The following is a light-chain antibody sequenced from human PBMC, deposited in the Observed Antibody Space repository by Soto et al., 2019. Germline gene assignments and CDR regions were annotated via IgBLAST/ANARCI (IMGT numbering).Light chain of an antibody. CDR2: DVS. V-gene: IGLV2-14*03. CDR3: SSYTSSVTPYYV. CDR1: SSTVGGYNY. Sequence: QSALTQPASVSGSPGQSITISCTGTSSTVGGYNYVSWYQHHPGRAPKLMIYDVSNRPSGISNRFSGSKSGNTASLTISGLQAEDEADYYCSSYTSSVTPYYVFGRGTKVTVL. J-gene: IGLJ1*01.